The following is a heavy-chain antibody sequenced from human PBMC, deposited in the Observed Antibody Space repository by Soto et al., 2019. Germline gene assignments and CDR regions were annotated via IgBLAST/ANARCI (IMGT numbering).Heavy chain of an antibody. CDR1: GFTFSSYS. CDR3: ARGFDILTGLYFQH. V-gene: IGHV3-21*04. Sequence: GGSLRLSCAASGFTFSSYSMNWLRQAPGKGLEWVSSISSSSRYIYYPDSVKGRFTISRDNSKHSLYLQMSSLRAEDTAVYYCARGFDILTGLYFQHWGQGTLVTVSS. CDR2: ISSSSRYI. J-gene: IGHJ1*01. D-gene: IGHD3-9*01.